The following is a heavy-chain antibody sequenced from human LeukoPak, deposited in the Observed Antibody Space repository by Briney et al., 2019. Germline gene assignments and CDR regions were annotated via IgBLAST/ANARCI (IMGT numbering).Heavy chain of an antibody. D-gene: IGHD6-13*01. Sequence: GGSLRLSCAASGFTVSSNYMSWVRQAPGKGLEWVSVIYSGGSTYYADSVKGRFTISRDNSKNTLYLQMNSLRAEDTAVYYCARDRSGYSSSYSPRRYYYYMDVWGKGTTVTVSS. J-gene: IGHJ6*03. CDR3: ARDRSGYSSSYSPRRYYYYMDV. CDR2: IYSGGST. V-gene: IGHV3-66*02. CDR1: GFTVSSNY.